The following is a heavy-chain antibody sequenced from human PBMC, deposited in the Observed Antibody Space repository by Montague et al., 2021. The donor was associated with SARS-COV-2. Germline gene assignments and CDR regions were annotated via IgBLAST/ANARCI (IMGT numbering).Heavy chain of an antibody. V-gene: IGHV4-34*01. Sequence: SETLSLTCAVSGGSFSGYFWSWIRQPPGKGLEWIGEINRTGSTKHNPSLKSRVTISVDMSKNQFSLKVTSMTAADTAIYYCARLGDGVVPAPILGVGPFYSYYYMDVWGKGTTVTVSS. CDR3: ARLGDGVVPAPILGVGPFYSYYYMDV. D-gene: IGHD2-2*02. J-gene: IGHJ6*03. CDR2: INRTGST. CDR1: GGSFSGYF.